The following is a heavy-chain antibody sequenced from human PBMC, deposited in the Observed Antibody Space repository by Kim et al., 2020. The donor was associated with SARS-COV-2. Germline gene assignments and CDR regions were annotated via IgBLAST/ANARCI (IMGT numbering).Heavy chain of an antibody. CDR2: IIPILGIA. J-gene: IGHJ5*02. Sequence: SVKVSCKASGGTFSSYAISWVRQAPGQGLEWMGRIIPILGIANYAQKFQGRVTITADKSTSTAYMELSSLRSEDTAVYYCARDAGGPRITIFGVVNNWFDPWGQGTLVTVSS. D-gene: IGHD3-3*01. CDR1: GGTFSSYA. V-gene: IGHV1-69*04. CDR3: ARDAGGPRITIFGVVNNWFDP.